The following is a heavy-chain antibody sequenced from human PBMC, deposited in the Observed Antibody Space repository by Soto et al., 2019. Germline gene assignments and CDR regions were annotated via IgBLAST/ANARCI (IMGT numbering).Heavy chain of an antibody. J-gene: IGHJ6*02. CDR1: GFTFSNYY. CDR2: IKQDGSEK. Sequence: EVQLVESGGGLVQPGGSLSLSCAASGFTFSNYYMSWVRQAPGKGLEWVANIKQDGSEKYYVDSVKGRFTISRDNAKNSLYLQMNSLRAEDTAVYYCAGLYGMDVWGQGTTVTVSS. V-gene: IGHV3-7*01. CDR3: AGLYGMDV.